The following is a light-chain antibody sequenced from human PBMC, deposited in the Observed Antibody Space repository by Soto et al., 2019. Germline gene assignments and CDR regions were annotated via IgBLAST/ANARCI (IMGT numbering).Light chain of an antibody. CDR2: DTS. CDR1: QGIGDT. V-gene: IGKV3-15*01. Sequence: EVVMRQSPATLSVSPGGGATLPCRASQGIGDTLAWYQHKPGQTPRLLIYDTSTRATGVPTRFSGSRSGAEFTLTINSLQSEDVAVYYCQPYNNWPLTLGGGTKVDIK. J-gene: IGKJ4*01. CDR3: QPYNNWPLT.